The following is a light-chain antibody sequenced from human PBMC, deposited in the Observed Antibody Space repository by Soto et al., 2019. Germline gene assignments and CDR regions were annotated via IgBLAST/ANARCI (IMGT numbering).Light chain of an antibody. CDR3: CSYADSSNVV. CDR2: EVT. CDR1: SSDVGSYNL. V-gene: IGLV2-23*02. J-gene: IGLJ2*01. Sequence: QSVLTQPASVSGSPGQSITISCIGTSSDVGSYNLVSWYQQHPGKAPKLMIYEVTKRPSGVSNRFSGSKSGNTASLTISGLQAEDEADYYCCSYADSSNVVFGGGTKVTVL.